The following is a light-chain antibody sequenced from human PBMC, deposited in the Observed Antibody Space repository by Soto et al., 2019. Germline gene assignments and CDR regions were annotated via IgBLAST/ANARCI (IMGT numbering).Light chain of an antibody. V-gene: IGKV3-11*01. CDR2: DAS. CDR1: QSVSSY. Sequence: EIVLTQSPATLSLSPGERATLPCRASQSVSSYLAWYQQKPGQAPRLLIYDASNRATGIPARFSGSGSGTDFALTISSLDPEDFAVYYCQQRSNWPRTFGPGTKVDIK. J-gene: IGKJ3*01. CDR3: QQRSNWPRT.